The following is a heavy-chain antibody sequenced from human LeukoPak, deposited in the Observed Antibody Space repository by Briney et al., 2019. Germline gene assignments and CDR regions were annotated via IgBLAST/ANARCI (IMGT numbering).Heavy chain of an antibody. CDR3: ARDSATVTTPYFDY. J-gene: IGHJ4*02. V-gene: IGHV1-2*04. D-gene: IGHD4-17*01. CDR1: GFTFTGYY. Sequence: GASVKVSCKASGFTFTGYYMNWVRQAPGQGLEWMGWINLNNGGTNYTQNFQGWVTMTRDTSISTAYMELSRLRSDDTAVYYCARDSATVTTPYFDYWGQGSLVTVSS. CDR2: INLNNGGT.